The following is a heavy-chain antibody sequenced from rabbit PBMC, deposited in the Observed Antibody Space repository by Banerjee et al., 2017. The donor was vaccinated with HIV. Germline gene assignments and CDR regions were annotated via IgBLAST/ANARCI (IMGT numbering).Heavy chain of an antibody. D-gene: IGHD1-1*01. Sequence: SLEESGGDLVNPGAYLTLTCTAPGFSFCYSYYMCWVRQAPGKGLEWIGCNNTGSSGSTYYATGAKGRFTIAKTSSTTVTLQMTSLTAADTATYFCARDSAYVRSSDYPDWLDLWGPGTLVTDS. CDR1: GFSFCYSYY. CDR2: NNTGSSGST. CDR3: ARDSAYVRSSDYPDWLDL. V-gene: IGHV1S40*01. J-gene: IGHJ5*01.